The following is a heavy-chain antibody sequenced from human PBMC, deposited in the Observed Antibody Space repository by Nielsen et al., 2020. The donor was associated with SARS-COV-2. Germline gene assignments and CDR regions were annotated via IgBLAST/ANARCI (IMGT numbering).Heavy chain of an antibody. CDR3: TSADYSNYLYYYYYMDV. CDR1: GFTSSNAW. Sequence: GESLKISCAASGFTSSNAWMSWVRQAPGKGLEWVGRIKSKTAGGTTDYAAPVKGRFTISRDDSKHTLYLQMNSLKTEDTAVYYCTSADYSNYLYYYYYMDVWGKGTTVTVSS. V-gene: IGHV3-15*01. CDR2: IKSKTAGGTT. D-gene: IGHD4-11*01. J-gene: IGHJ6*03.